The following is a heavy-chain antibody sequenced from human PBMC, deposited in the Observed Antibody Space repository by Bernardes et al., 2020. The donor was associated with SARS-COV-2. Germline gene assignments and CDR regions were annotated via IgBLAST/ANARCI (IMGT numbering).Heavy chain of an antibody. J-gene: IGHJ5*02. CDR3: AKAKFGDLTWCDP. D-gene: IGHD3-10*01. CDR1: GDSISAYY. Sequence: SETLSLTCTVSGDSISAYYWSWIRQPPGKGLEWIGYISYSGSTKYNPSLKSRVTISVDTSKNQFSLKLSSVTAADTAVYYCAKAKFGDLTWCDPWGQGALVTVSS. CDR2: ISYSGST. V-gene: IGHV4-59*01.